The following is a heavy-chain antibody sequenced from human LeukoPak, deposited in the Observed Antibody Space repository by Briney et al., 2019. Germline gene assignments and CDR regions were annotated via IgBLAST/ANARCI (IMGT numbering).Heavy chain of an antibody. D-gene: IGHD1/OR15-1a*01. CDR2: IDASGGST. CDR3: ARSAYGWTEQSVF. Sequence: GGSLSLSCALSGFTFSNYAMSWVRRAPGKGREWVSAIDASGGSTAHAEAVRGRFTISRDNSKNTLYMQMNTLRPEDTAVYFCARSAYGWTEQSVFWGQGTLVTVSS. CDR1: GFTFSNYA. V-gene: IGHV3-23*01. J-gene: IGHJ4*02.